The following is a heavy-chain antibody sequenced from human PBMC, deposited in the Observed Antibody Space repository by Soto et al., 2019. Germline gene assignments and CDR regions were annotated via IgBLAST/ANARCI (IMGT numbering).Heavy chain of an antibody. CDR3: ARGTDTWFFAL. CDR2: IKAGNGNT. V-gene: IGHV1-3*01. CDR1: GYTFTSYG. Sequence: ASVKVSCKAAGYTFTSYGMHWVRQAPGQRLEWMGWIKAGNGNTKYSEKFQGRVTITRDTSKNHFSLKLTSVTAADTAVYYCARGTDTWFFALWGRGTLVTVSS. D-gene: IGHD3-9*01. J-gene: IGHJ2*01.